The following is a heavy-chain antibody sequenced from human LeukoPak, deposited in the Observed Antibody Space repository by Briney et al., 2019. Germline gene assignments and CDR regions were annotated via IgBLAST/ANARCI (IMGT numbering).Heavy chain of an antibody. D-gene: IGHD4-17*01. Sequence: GGSLRLSCAASGFTFSSYGMHWVRQAPGKGLEWVAFIRYDGSNKYYADSVKGRFTISRDNSKNTLYLQMNSLRAEDTAVYYCAKANYGEYGEAFDIWGQGTMVTVSS. CDR1: GFTFSSYG. CDR2: IRYDGSNK. CDR3: AKANYGEYGEAFDI. V-gene: IGHV3-30*02. J-gene: IGHJ3*02.